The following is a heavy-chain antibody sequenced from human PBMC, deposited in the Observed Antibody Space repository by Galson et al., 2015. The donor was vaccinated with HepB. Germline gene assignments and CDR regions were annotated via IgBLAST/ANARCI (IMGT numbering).Heavy chain of an antibody. CDR3: ASRPYSSTSGKWFDS. CDR1: GYTFTNYN. CDR2: MSTNRGYT. D-gene: IGHD2/OR15-2a*01. J-gene: IGHJ5*01. V-gene: IGHV1-8*02. Sequence: SVKVSCKASGYTFTNYNIFWVRQATGQGLEWMGWMSTNRGYTGYSQKFQGRVTMTRNTSINTAYMELSSLTSEDSAIYYCASRPYSSTSGKWFDSWGQGTLVTVSS.